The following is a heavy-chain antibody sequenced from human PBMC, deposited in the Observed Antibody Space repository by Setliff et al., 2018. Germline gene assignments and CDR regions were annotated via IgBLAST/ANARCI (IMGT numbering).Heavy chain of an antibody. CDR1: GGSFSGYY. J-gene: IGHJ4*02. CDR2: INHSGST. Sequence: SETLSLTCAVYGGSFSGYYWSWIRQPPGKGLEWIGEINHSGSTNYNPSLKSRVTISVDTSKNQFSLKLSSVTAADTAVYYCARGYGYSSGWYRAYFDYWGQGTLVTVSS. CDR3: ARGYGYSSGWYRAYFDY. D-gene: IGHD6-19*01. V-gene: IGHV4-34*01.